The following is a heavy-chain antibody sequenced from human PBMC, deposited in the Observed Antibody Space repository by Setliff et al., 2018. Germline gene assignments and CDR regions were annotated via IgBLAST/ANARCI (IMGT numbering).Heavy chain of an antibody. Sequence: SETLSLTCTVSGGSISSYYWSWIRQPAGKGLEWIGHIYIGGSANYNPSLKSRVTMSIDASKNQFSLKLNSVTATDTAVYYCARDLGHGGDSDYWGQGILVTVSS. V-gene: IGHV4-4*07. J-gene: IGHJ4*02. CDR1: GGSISSYY. CDR2: IYIGGSA. CDR3: ARDLGHGGDSDY. D-gene: IGHD2-21*02.